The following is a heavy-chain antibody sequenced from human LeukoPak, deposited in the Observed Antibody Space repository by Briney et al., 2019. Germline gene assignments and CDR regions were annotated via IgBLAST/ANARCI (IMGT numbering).Heavy chain of an antibody. J-gene: IGHJ4*02. D-gene: IGHD5-18*01. CDR3: ARGYSYAYQY. Sequence: GGSLRLSCAASGFTFSSYDMHWVRQVTGKGLEWVSAIGTAGDTYYPGSVKGRFTISRENAKNSLYLQMNGLRVGDTAVYYCARGYSYAYQYWGQGTLVTVSS. CDR2: IGTAGDT. CDR1: GFTFSSYD. V-gene: IGHV3-13*01.